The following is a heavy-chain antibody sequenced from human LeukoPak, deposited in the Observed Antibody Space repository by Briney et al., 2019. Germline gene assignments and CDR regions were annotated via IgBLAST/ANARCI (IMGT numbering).Heavy chain of an antibody. V-gene: IGHV4-34*01. D-gene: IGHD2-2*01. J-gene: IGHJ6*02. Sequence: PSETLSITCAVYGGSFSGNYWSCIRQPPGKGLEWIGEINHSGSTNYNPSLKSRVTISVDTSKNQFSLKLSSVTAADTAVYYCARGGGSSSYYYGMDVWGQGTTVTDSS. CDR3: ARGGGSSSYYYGMDV. CDR1: GGSFSGNY. CDR2: INHSGST.